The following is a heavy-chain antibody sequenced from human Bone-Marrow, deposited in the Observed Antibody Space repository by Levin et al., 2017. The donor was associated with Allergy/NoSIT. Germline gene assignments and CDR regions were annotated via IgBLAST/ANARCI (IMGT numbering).Heavy chain of an antibody. Sequence: PSQTLSLTCSVSGDSITSSSFYWDWIRQPPGKGLEWIGSIYYSGTTYCNPSLKSRVTISVDSSKNQFSLKISSVTAADTAIYYCARKRPQSGWFDSWGQGTLVPVSS. D-gene: IGHD1-26*01. V-gene: IGHV4-39*01. J-gene: IGHJ5*01. CDR2: IYYSGTT. CDR3: ARKRPQSGWFDS. CDR1: GDSITSSSFY.